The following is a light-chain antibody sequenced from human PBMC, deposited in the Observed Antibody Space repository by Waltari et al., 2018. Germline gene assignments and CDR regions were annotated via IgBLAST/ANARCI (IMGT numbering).Light chain of an antibody. J-gene: IGLJ2*01. CDR2: GNS. CDR3: QSFDSSLSGLVV. CDR1: SSNIGADYD. V-gene: IGLV1-40*01. Sequence: QSVLTQPPSVSGAPGQRVTISCTGSSSNIGADYDLHWYQQLPGTAPKLRIDGNSNRPSGVPGRFAGSKAGTSASLAITGLQAEEEADYYGQSFDSSLSGLVVFGGGTKLTVL.